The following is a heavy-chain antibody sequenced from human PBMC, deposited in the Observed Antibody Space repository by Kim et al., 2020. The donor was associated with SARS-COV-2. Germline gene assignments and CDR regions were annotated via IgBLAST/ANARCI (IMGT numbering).Heavy chain of an antibody. V-gene: IGHV1-3*04. CDR2: IHTGNGNT. CDR3: ARDTWKDYNWFDP. J-gene: IGHJ5*02. D-gene: IGHD1-20*01. Sequence: ASVKVSCKASGYTFTDYAMHWVRQAPGQRLEWMGWIHTGNGNTKLAQKFQGRVTIARDTSASTAYMELSSLRSEDTAVYYCARDTWKDYNWFDPWGQGTRVTVSS. CDR1: GYTFTDYA.